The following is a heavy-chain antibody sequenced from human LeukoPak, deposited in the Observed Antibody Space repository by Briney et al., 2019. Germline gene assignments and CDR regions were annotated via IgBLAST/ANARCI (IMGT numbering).Heavy chain of an antibody. CDR2: IYASGNT. D-gene: IGHD5-24*01. V-gene: IGHV4-61*02. CDR3: ARYREGYNYVPHALDI. J-gene: IGHJ3*02. CDR1: GASVSSTDYF. Sequence: SQTLSLTCTVSGASVSSTDYFWNCIRQPAGKGLEWIGRIYASGNTDYIPSLKSRVTMSLDTSKNQFSLNMNSVTAADSAVYFCARYREGYNYVPHALDIWGQGTVVTVSS.